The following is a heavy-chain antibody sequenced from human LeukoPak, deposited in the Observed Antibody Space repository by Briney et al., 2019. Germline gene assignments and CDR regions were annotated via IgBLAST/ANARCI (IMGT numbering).Heavy chain of an antibody. V-gene: IGHV3-9*01. J-gene: IGHJ2*01. Sequence: GRSLRLSCAASGFTFDDYAMHWVRQAPGKGLEWVSGISWNSGSIGYADSVKGRFTISRDNAKNSLYLQMNSLRAEDTALYYCAKSFNDIAAAADYWYFDLWGRGTLVTVSS. CDR1: GFTFDDYA. CDR2: ISWNSGSI. D-gene: IGHD6-13*01. CDR3: AKSFNDIAAAADYWYFDL.